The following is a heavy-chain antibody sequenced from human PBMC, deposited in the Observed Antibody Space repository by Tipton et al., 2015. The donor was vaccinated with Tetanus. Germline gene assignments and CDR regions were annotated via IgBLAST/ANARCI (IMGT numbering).Heavy chain of an antibody. Sequence: VQLVQSGGGVVQPGRSLRLSCAASGFRFSYSGMHWVRQTPGKGLEWVANIKPDGGGKYYVESVKGRFTISRDNAKNTLYLQMSRLRAEDTAVYYCATDPQMASWGPGPLVTVSS. D-gene: IGHD5-24*01. J-gene: IGHJ4*02. CDR2: IKPDGGGK. CDR3: ATDPQMAS. CDR1: GFRFSYSG. V-gene: IGHV3-7*01.